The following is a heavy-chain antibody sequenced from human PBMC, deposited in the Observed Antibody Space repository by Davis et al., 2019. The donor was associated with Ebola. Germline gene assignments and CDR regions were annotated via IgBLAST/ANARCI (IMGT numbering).Heavy chain of an antibody. CDR2: MNPNSGNT. V-gene: IGHV1-8*01. CDR1: GYTFTGYD. Sequence: ASVKVSCKASGYTFTGYDINWVRQATGQGLEWMGWMNPNSGNTGYAQKFQGRVTMTRENSMSTAYMELSSLRSDDTAVYYCATDYYGSGSYPRYWGQGTLVTVSS. J-gene: IGHJ4*02. CDR3: ATDYYGSGSYPRY. D-gene: IGHD3-10*01.